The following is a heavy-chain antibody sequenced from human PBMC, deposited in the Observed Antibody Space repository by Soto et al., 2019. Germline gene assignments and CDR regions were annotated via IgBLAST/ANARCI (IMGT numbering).Heavy chain of an antibody. V-gene: IGHV1-46*01. CDR1: GYTFTSYY. D-gene: IGHD2-2*01. Sequence: GASVKVSCKASGYTFTSYYMHWVRQAPGQGLEWMGIINPSGGSTSYAQKFQGRVTMTRDKSKNQFSLKLSSVTAADTAVYYCARDQSLVVPAAMPDSIYGMDVWGQGTTVTVSS. J-gene: IGHJ6*02. CDR3: ARDQSLVVPAAMPDSIYGMDV. CDR2: INPSGGST.